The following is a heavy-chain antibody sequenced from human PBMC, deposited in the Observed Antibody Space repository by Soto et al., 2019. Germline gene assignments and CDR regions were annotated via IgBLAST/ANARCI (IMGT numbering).Heavy chain of an antibody. CDR2: ISGLSATT. CDR1: GFRFTSFG. Sequence: DVVLVNSGGGFVRPGESLRLSCGASGFRFTSFGMNWVRQGPGKGLEWLSYISGLSATTYYADSVRGRFTVSRDNDMILLFLQLNNLRDDDTAVYYCTRGGAARPDYWGQGSRVVVSS. CDR3: TRGGAARPDY. V-gene: IGHV3-48*02. D-gene: IGHD2-15*01. J-gene: IGHJ4*02.